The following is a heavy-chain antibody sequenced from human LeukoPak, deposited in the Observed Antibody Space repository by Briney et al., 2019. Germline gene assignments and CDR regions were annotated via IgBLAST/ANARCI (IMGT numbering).Heavy chain of an antibody. D-gene: IGHD3-3*01. CDR1: GFTFSSYA. CDR3: ARGNYDFWRGSYYYYMDA. J-gene: IGHJ6*03. Sequence: PGGSLRLSCAASGFTFSSYAMSWVRQAPGKGLEWVSAISGSGGSTYYADSVKGRFTISRDNSKNTLYLQMNSLRAEDTAVYYCARGNYDFWRGSYYYYMDAWGKGTTVTVSS. CDR2: ISGSGGST. V-gene: IGHV3-23*01.